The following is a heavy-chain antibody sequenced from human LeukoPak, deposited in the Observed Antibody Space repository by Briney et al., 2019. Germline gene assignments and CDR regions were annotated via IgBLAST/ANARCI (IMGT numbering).Heavy chain of an antibody. Sequence: SVKVSCKASGYTFTSYDINWVRQAPGKGLEWMGGFDPEDGETIYAQKFQGRVTITADESTSTAYMELSSLRSEDTAVYYCARDWASSGRFDIWGQGTMVTVSS. CDR3: ARDWASSGRFDI. CDR2: FDPEDGET. D-gene: IGHD3-22*01. CDR1: GYTFTSYD. J-gene: IGHJ3*02. V-gene: IGHV1-69*13.